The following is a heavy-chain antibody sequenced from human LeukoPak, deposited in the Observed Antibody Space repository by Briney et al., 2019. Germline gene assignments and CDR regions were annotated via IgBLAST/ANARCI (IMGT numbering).Heavy chain of an antibody. V-gene: IGHV4-39*01. J-gene: IGHJ3*02. CDR3: ASPPGGLVGATNHDAFDI. Sequence: SETLSLTCTVSGGPISSSSYYWGWIRQPPGKGLEWIGSIYYSGSTYYNPSLKSRVTISVDTSKNQFSLKLSSVTAADTAVYYCASPPGGLVGATNHDAFDIWGQGTMVTVSS. D-gene: IGHD1-26*01. CDR2: IYYSGST. CDR1: GGPISSSSYY.